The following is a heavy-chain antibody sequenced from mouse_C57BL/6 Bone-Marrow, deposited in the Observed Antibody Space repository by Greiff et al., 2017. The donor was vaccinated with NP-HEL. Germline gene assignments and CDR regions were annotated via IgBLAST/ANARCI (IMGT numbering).Heavy chain of an antibody. Sequence: EVKLVESGGGLVQPKGSLKLSCAASGFSFNTYAMNWVRQAPGKGLEWVARIRSKSNNYATYYADSVKDRFTISRDDSESMLYLQMNNLKTEDTAMYYCVRPQLGRGYFDVWGTGTTVTVSS. D-gene: IGHD4-1*02. CDR1: GFSFNTYA. V-gene: IGHV10-1*01. CDR2: IRSKSNNYAT. J-gene: IGHJ1*03. CDR3: VRPQLGRGYFDV.